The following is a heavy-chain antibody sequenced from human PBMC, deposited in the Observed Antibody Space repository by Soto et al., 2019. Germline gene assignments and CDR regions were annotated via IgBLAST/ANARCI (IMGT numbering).Heavy chain of an antibody. CDR2: IWYDGSNK. Sequence: PGGSLTLSCAASGFTFSSYGMHWVRQAPGKGLEWVAVIWYDGSNKYYADSVKGRFTISRDNSKNTLYLQMNSLRAEDTAVYYCARALSPGPGYSFDKYYYYGMDVWGQGTTVTVSS. CDR3: ARALSPGPGYSFDKYYYYGMDV. V-gene: IGHV3-33*01. D-gene: IGHD5-18*01. CDR1: GFTFSSYG. J-gene: IGHJ6*02.